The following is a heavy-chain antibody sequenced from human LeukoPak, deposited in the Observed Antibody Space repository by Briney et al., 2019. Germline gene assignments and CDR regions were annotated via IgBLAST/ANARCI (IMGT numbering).Heavy chain of an antibody. J-gene: IGHJ4*02. Sequence: HAGGSLRLSCAASGFTFSSYSMNWVRQAPGKGLEWVSYIGTSSSTIYYANSVKGRFTISRDNAKNSLYLQMNSLRDEDTAVYYCARHDYGGNSGDYWGQGTLVTVSS. V-gene: IGHV3-48*02. CDR2: IGTSSSTI. CDR1: GFTFSSYS. D-gene: IGHD4-23*01. CDR3: ARHDYGGNSGDY.